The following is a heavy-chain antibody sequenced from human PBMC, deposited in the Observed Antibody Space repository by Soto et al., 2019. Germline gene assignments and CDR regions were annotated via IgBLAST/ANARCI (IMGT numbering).Heavy chain of an antibody. D-gene: IGHD2-2*01. CDR3: GRDCGAATGYAGFDS. V-gene: IGHV3-23*01. CDR1: GFKFGSYV. Sequence: QPGGSLRLSCAASGFKFGSYVMSWVRQAPGKGLEWVSSISGNGGSTFYTASVKGRFTIYRDNSRNTVYLQIHNLRAEDTATYYCGRDCGAATGYAGFDSWGRGTMGRVS. J-gene: IGHJ4*02. CDR2: ISGNGGST.